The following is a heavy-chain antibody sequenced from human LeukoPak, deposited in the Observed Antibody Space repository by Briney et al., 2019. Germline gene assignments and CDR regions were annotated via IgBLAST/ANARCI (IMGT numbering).Heavy chain of an antibody. CDR2: IYPADSDT. V-gene: IGHV5-51*06. CDR3: ARDEKNWFEY. CDR1: GYSFTTFW. Sequence: GESLNISCKASGYSFTTFWIGWVRQMPGKGLEWMGIIYPADSDTRYSPSYSPSFQGQVTISADKSITTAYLQWSSLKASDTAMYYCARDEKNWFEYWGQGTLVTVSS. J-gene: IGHJ5*01.